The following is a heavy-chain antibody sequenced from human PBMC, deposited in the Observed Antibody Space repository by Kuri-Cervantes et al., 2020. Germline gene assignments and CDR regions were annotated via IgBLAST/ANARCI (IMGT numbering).Heavy chain of an antibody. CDR1: GGSFSSGY. D-gene: IGHD1-14*01. CDR2: VNQSGST. CDR3: ARNQWFDP. J-gene: IGHJ5*02. V-gene: IGHV4-34*01. Sequence: SQTLSLTCAVYGGSFSSGYWSWIRQSPGKGLEWIGEVNQSGSTNYNPSLKSRVTISVDTSKNQFSLKLSSVTAADTAVYYCARNQWFDPWGQGTLVTVSS.